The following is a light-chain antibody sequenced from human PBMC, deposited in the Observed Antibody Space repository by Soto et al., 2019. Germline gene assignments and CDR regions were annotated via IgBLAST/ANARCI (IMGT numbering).Light chain of an antibody. CDR3: QQRSNWRT. CDR2: DAS. J-gene: IGKJ1*01. CDR1: QSVSSY. V-gene: IGKV3-11*01. Sequence: EIVLTQSPATLSLSPGERATLSCRASQSVSSYLAWYQQKPGQAPRLLIYDASNSATGIPARFSGSGSGTDLTLTISSLEPEDFAVYYCQQRSNWRTFGQGTKVEIK.